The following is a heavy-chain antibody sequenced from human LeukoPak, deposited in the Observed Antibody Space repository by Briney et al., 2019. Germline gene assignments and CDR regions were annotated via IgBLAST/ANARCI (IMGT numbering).Heavy chain of an antibody. Sequence: SETLSLTCAVSGGSISSGGYSWSWIRQPPGKGLEWIGYIYHSGSTYYNPSLKSRVTISVDTSKNQFSLKLSSVTAADTAVYYCARGVYCTNGVCYETFDYWGQGTLVTVSS. CDR3: ARGVYCTNGVCYETFDY. CDR1: GGSISSGGYS. CDR2: IYHSGST. D-gene: IGHD2-8*01. J-gene: IGHJ4*02. V-gene: IGHV4-30-2*05.